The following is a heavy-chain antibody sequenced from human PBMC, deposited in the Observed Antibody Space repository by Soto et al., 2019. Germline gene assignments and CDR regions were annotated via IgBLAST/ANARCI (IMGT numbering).Heavy chain of an antibody. CDR3: ARGTAFTSSGWYGVDY. V-gene: IGHV1-8*01. Sequence: ASVKVSCKASGYTFTSYDINWVRQATGQGLEWMGWMNPNSGNTGYAQKFQGRVTMTRNTSISTAYMELSSLRSEDTAVYYCARGTAFTSSGWYGVDYWGQGTLVTVSS. CDR2: MNPNSGNT. CDR1: GYTFTSYD. J-gene: IGHJ4*02. D-gene: IGHD6-19*01.